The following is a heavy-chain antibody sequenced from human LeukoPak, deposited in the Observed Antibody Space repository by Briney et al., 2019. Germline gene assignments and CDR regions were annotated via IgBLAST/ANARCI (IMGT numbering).Heavy chain of an antibody. J-gene: IGHJ5*02. CDR2: IYGGGST. D-gene: IGHD3-10*01. Sequence: PGGSLRLSCAASGFTVSNNYMTWVRQAPGKGLEWVSLIYGGGSTYYADSVKGRFTISRDDSENTLYLQMNSLRVEDTAVYHCARRITDWLDPWGQGTLVTVSS. CDR3: ARRITDWLDP. CDR1: GFTVSNNY. V-gene: IGHV3-66*02.